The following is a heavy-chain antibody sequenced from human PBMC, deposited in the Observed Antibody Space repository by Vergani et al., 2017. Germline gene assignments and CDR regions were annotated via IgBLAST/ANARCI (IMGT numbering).Heavy chain of an antibody. CDR2: ISSSSSTI. Sequence: EVQLVESGGGLVQPGGSLRLSCAASGFTFSSYSMNWVRQAPGKGLEWVSYISSSSSTIYYADSVKGRFTISRDNAKNSLYLQMNSLRAEDTAVYYCARGVTPDYYYYMDVWGKGTTVTVSS. CDR1: GFTFSSYS. J-gene: IGHJ6*03. D-gene: IGHD4-23*01. V-gene: IGHV3-48*01. CDR3: ARGVTPDYYYYMDV.